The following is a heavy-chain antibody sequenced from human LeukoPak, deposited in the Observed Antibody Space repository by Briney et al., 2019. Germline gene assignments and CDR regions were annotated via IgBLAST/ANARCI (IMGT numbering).Heavy chain of an antibody. V-gene: IGHV3-23*01. J-gene: IGHJ5*02. Sequence: PGGSLRLSCTASGLTFSNYAMSWVRQAPGRGLEWVSASSGSGGSTYYADSARGWFTISRDNSKNTLYLQMNSLRVEDTAVYYCAKDRDISGRWAVPWGQGTLVTVSS. CDR3: AKDRDISGRWAVP. D-gene: IGHD3-22*01. CDR1: GLTFSNYA. CDR2: SSGSGGST.